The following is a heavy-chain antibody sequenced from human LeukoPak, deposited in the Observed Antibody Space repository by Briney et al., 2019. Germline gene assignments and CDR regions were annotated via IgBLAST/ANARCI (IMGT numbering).Heavy chain of an antibody. CDR2: IYSDNT. Sequence: GGSLRLSCTVSGFTVSSNSMSWVRPAPGRGLEGGSFIYSDNTQYPDSVKGRCNISRDNSKKTLYPQVNRVGAEDTAVYYCARRAGAYSHPYDYWGQGTLVTVSS. CDR3: ARRAGAYSHPYDY. CDR1: GFTVSSNS. V-gene: IGHV3-53*01. J-gene: IGHJ4*02. D-gene: IGHD4/OR15-4a*01.